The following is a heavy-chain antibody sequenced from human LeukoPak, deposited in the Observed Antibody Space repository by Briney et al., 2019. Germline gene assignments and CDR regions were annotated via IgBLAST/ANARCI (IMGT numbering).Heavy chain of an antibody. V-gene: IGHV3-30*18. Sequence: GGSLRLSCAASGFTFSSYGMHWVRQAPGKGLEWVAVISYDGSNKYYADSVKGRFTISRDNSKNTLYLQMNSLRAEDTAVYYCAKDHPLVGATFYPAAVYYFDYWGQGTLVTVSS. D-gene: IGHD1-26*01. CDR2: ISYDGSNK. CDR1: GFTFSSYG. CDR3: AKDHPLVGATFYPAAVYYFDY. J-gene: IGHJ4*02.